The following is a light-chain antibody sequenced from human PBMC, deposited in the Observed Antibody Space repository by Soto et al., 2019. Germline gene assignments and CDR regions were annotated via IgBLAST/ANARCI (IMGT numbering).Light chain of an antibody. CDR2: AAS. CDR1: QGIRND. Sequence: AIQMTQSPSSLSASVGDRVIMTCRASQGIRNDLGWYQQKPGKAPNLLIYAASSLQSGVPLRFSGSGSGTDFTLTISSLQPEDFATYYCLQDYNYPRTFGQGTKVDIK. J-gene: IGKJ1*01. CDR3: LQDYNYPRT. V-gene: IGKV1-6*01.